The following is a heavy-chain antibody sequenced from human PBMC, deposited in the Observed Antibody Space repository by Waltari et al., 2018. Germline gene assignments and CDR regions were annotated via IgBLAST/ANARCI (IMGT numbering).Heavy chain of an antibody. CDR3: ARYRGDFWSGSLTYYMDV. D-gene: IGHD3-3*01. V-gene: IGHV5-51*01. CDR1: GYSFTSYW. CDR2: IYPGDSDT. J-gene: IGHJ6*03. Sequence: EVQLVQSGAEVKKPGESLKISCKGSGYSFTSYWIGWVRQMPGKGLEWMGIIYPGDSDTRYSPSFQGQVTISADKSISTAYLQWSSLKASDTAMYYCARYRGDFWSGSLTYYMDVWGKGTTVTVSS.